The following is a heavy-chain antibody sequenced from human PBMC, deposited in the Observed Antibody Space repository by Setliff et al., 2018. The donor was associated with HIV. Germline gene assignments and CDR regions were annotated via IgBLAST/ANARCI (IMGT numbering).Heavy chain of an antibody. Sequence: SGGSLRLSCAASGFTFSSLGMHWVRQAPGKGLEWVAVIWYGGINKNYGDSVKGRFTVSRDNSKNTVYLQMNSLRLEDTALYYCAKADDGAAAGPAPWGQGTLVTVSS. CDR2: IWYGGINK. CDR3: AKADDGAAAGPAP. J-gene: IGHJ5*02. V-gene: IGHV3-30*02. D-gene: IGHD6-13*01. CDR1: GFTFSSLG.